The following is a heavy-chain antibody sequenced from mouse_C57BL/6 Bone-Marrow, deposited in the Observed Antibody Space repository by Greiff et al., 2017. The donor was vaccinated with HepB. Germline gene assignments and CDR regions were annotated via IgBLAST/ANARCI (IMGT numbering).Heavy chain of an antibody. D-gene: IGHD1-1*01. Sequence: EVQGVESGGGLVKPGGSLKLSCAASGFTFSSYAMSWVRQTPEKRLEWVATISDGGSYTYYPDNVKGRFTISRDNAKNNLYLQMSHLKSEDTAMYYCATNYYGSRGGFDYWGQGTTLTVSS. CDR3: ATNYYGSRGGFDY. CDR1: GFTFSSYA. CDR2: ISDGGSYT. J-gene: IGHJ2*01. V-gene: IGHV5-4*01.